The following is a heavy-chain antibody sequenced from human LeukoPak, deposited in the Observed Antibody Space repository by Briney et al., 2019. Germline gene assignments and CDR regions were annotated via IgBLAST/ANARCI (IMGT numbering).Heavy chain of an antibody. V-gene: IGHV3-53*01. CDR2: IYSGGST. Sequence: PGGSLRLSCAASGFTVSSSYMSWVRQAPGKGLEWVSVIYSGGSTYYADSVKGRFTISRDNSKNTLYLQMNSLRAEDTAVYYCARDNRGYYYYYGMDVWGQGTTVTVSS. J-gene: IGHJ6*02. CDR1: GFTVSSSY. CDR3: ARDNRGYYYYYGMDV. D-gene: IGHD1-14*01.